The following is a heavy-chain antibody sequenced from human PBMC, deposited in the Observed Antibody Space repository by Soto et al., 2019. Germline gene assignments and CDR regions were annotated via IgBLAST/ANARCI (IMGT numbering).Heavy chain of an antibody. V-gene: IGHV1-18*01. CDR2: ISAYNGNT. D-gene: IGHD2-2*01. CDR3: ARDLVVVPAASDPNWFDP. CDR1: GYTLTSYG. J-gene: IGHJ5*02. Sequence: ASVKVSCKASGYTLTSYGISWVRHAPGQGLEWMGWISAYNGNTNYAQKLQGRVTMTTDTSTSTAYMELRSLRSDDTAVYYCARDLVVVPAASDPNWFDPWGQGTLVTVS.